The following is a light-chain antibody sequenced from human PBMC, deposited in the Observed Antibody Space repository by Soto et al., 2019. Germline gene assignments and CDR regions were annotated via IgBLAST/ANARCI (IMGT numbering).Light chain of an antibody. V-gene: IGLV2-11*01. CDR1: SSDVGGYNY. Sequence: QSALTQPRSVSGSPGQSVTISCTGTSSDVGGYNYVSWYQQHPGKAPKLMIYDVSKRPSGVPDRCSGSKSGNTASLTISGLQAEDEADYYCCSYAGSYTSWVFGGGTKVTVL. J-gene: IGLJ3*02. CDR2: DVS. CDR3: CSYAGSYTSWV.